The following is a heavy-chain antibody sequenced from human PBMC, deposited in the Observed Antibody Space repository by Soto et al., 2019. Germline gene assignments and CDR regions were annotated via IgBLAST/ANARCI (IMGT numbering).Heavy chain of an antibody. V-gene: IGHV1-18*01. CDR1: GYTFTSYG. CDR2: ISAYNGNT. J-gene: IGHJ4*02. D-gene: IGHD1-26*01. CDR3: ARDAAVGLFDY. Sequence: GPSVKVSCKASGYTFTSYGISWVRQAPGQGLEWMGWISAYNGNTKYAQKLQGRVTMTTDTSTSTAYMELRSLRSDDTAVYYCARDAAVGLFDYWGQGTLVTVSS.